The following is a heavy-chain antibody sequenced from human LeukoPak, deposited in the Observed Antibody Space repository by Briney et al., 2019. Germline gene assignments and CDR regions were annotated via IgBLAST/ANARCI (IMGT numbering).Heavy chain of an antibody. D-gene: IGHD7-27*01. CDR2: IYYSGST. V-gene: IGHV4-30-4*01. Sequence: SETLSLTCTVSGGSISSGDYYWSWIRQPPGKGLEWIGYIYYSGSTYYSPSLKSRVTISVDTSKNQFSLKLSSVTAADTAVYYCARGPPPGDTFDYWGQGTLVTVSS. CDR3: ARGPPPGDTFDY. CDR1: GGSISSGDYY. J-gene: IGHJ4*02.